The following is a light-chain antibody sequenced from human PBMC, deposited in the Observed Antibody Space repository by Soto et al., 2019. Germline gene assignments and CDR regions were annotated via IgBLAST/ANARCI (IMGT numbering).Light chain of an antibody. Sequence: KVMTQSPATLSVSPGERATLSCRASQNVKTRLAWYQQKPGQAPRLLIYDAFTRATGIPARFCGSASGTEFTLTISSLQSEDFAVYYCQQYDEWPLTFGGGTKVEIK. CDR2: DAF. CDR1: QNVKTR. V-gene: IGKV3-15*01. CDR3: QQYDEWPLT. J-gene: IGKJ4*01.